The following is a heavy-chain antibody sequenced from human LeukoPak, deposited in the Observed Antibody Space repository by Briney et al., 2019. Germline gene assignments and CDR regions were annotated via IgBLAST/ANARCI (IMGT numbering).Heavy chain of an antibody. CDR1: GYSFALYW. J-gene: IGHJ6*03. CDR2: IYPGDSDT. Sequence: GESPKISCKGSGYSFALYWIGWVRQMPGKGLEWIGNIYPGDSDTKYSSSFQGQVTISADKSISTAYLQWSSLKASDSAMYYCGRLGYCSGGSCYGNYYYYMDVWGKGTTVTVSS. D-gene: IGHD2-15*01. V-gene: IGHV5-51*01. CDR3: GRLGYCSGGSCYGNYYYYMDV.